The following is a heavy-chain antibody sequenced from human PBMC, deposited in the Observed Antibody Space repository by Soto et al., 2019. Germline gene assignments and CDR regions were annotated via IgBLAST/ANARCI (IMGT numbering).Heavy chain of an antibody. J-gene: IGHJ6*02. D-gene: IGHD5-18*01. Sequence: PSETQSLTCTVSGGSISSSSYYWGWIRQPPGKGLEWIGSIYYSGSTYYNPSLKSRVTISVDTSKNQFSLKLSSVTAADTAVYYCARLFSAMVWDYGMDVRGQGTTVTVSS. V-gene: IGHV4-39*01. CDR2: IYYSGST. CDR1: GGSISSSSYY. CDR3: ARLFSAMVWDYGMDV.